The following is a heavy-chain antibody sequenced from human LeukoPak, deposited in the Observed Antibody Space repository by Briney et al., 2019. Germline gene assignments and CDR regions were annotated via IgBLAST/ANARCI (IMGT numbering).Heavy chain of an antibody. J-gene: IGHJ4*02. Sequence: SGSTLVKPTQTLTLTCTFSGFSLSTSGVGVGWIRQPPGKALEWLALIYWDDDKRYSPSLKSRLTITKDTSKNQVVLTMTNMDPVDTATYYCAHSSYYYDSSGYFYWGQGTLVTVSS. CDR1: GFSLSTSGVG. CDR3: AHSSYYYDSSGYFY. CDR2: IYWDDDK. V-gene: IGHV2-5*02. D-gene: IGHD3-22*01.